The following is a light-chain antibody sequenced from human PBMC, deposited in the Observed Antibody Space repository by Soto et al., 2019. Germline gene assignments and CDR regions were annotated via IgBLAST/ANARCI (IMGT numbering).Light chain of an antibody. V-gene: IGLV2-23*01. J-gene: IGLJ1*01. CDR1: SSDVGNYNL. CDR2: AGS. CDR3: CSYAGGNTYV. Sequence: QSALTQPASVSGSPGQSITISCTGTSSDVGNYNLVSWYQQHPGKAPKVMIYAGSNRPSGVSHRFSGFKSGNTASLTISGLQAEDEADYHCCSYAGGNTYVFGTGTKLTVL.